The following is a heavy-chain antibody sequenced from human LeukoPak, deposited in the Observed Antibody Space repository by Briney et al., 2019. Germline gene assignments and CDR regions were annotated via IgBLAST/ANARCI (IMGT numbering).Heavy chain of an antibody. J-gene: IGHJ3*02. CDR2: IYYSGST. V-gene: IGHV4-39*07. CDR3: ARDKTGDLGAFDI. D-gene: IGHD7-27*01. Sequence: SEALSLTCTVSGGSISSDSYYWGWIRQPPGKGLEWIGNIYYSGSTNYNPSLKSRVTISVDRSKNQFSLKLSSVTAADTAVYYCARDKTGDLGAFDIWGQGTMVTVSS. CDR1: GGSISSDSYY.